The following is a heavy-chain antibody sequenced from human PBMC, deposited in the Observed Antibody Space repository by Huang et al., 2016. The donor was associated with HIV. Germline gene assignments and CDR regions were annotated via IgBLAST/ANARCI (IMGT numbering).Heavy chain of an antibody. CDR1: GYTFTNYD. J-gene: IGHJ4*02. D-gene: IGHD4-17*01. Sequence: QVHLVQSGAEVKKPGASVKVSCKASGYTFTNYDINWVRQAPGRGLEWMGWMNPNTGNRGFAQSFQGRVNMTRKTSITTAYMELTSLTSEDTAVYYCARSAYGDLDYWGLGTLVIVSS. V-gene: IGHV1-8*02. CDR2: MNPNTGNR. CDR3: ARSAYGDLDY.